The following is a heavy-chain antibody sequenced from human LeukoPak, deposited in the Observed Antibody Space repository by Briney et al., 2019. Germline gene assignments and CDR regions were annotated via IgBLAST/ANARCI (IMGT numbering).Heavy chain of an antibody. J-gene: IGHJ6*03. Sequence: SETLSLTCTVSGGSISMYYWSWIRQPAGKGLGWVGRRFSSGITNYNPTLKSRVSMSVDTSKNQFSLKLTSVTAADTAVYYCARDGYGSSMDVWGEGNTVTVSS. CDR1: GGSISMYY. D-gene: IGHD6-13*01. V-gene: IGHV4-4*07. CDR2: RFSSGIT. CDR3: ARDGYGSSMDV.